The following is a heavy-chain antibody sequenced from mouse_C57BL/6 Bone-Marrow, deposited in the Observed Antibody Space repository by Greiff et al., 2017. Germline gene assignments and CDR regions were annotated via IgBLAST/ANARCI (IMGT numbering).Heavy chain of an antibody. J-gene: IGHJ2*01. CDR3: ARSWVPYYFDY. V-gene: IGHV1-50*01. Sequence: QVQLKESGAELVKPGASVKLSCKASGYTFTSYWMQWVKQRPGQGLEWIGEIDPPDSYTNYNQKFKGKATLTVDTSSSTAYMQLSSLTSEDSAVYYCARSWVPYYFDYWGQGTTLTVSS. D-gene: IGHD4-1*01. CDR2: IDPPDSYT. CDR1: GYTFTSYW.